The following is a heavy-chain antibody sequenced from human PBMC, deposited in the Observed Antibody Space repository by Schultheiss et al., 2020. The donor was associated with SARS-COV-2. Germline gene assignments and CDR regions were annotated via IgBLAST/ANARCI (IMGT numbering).Heavy chain of an antibody. Sequence: GGSLRLSCAASGFPFTNYWMHWVRQAPGKGLEFVASIRSSGRDIYYADSMQGRFTVSRDNANNSLYLQMHNLRAEDTAVYYCVRDRSWWTPYNCFDLWGRGTLVTVSS. V-gene: IGHV3-21*01. CDR3: VRDRSWWTPYNCFDL. J-gene: IGHJ5*02. CDR2: IRSSGRDI. CDR1: GFPFTNYW. D-gene: IGHD2-15*01.